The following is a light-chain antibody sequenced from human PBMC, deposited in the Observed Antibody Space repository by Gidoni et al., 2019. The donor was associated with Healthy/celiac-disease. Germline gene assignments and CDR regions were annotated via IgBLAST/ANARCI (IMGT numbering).Light chain of an antibody. CDR3: MQALQTPTT. J-gene: IGKJ4*01. Sequence: DIVMTQSPLSLPVTPGEPASISCRSSQSLLHSNLYNYLAWYLQKPGQSPQLLIYLGSNRASGVPDRFSGSGSGTDFTLKISRVEAEDVGVYYCMQALQTPTTFGGGTKVEIK. CDR1: QSLLHSNLYNY. CDR2: LGS. V-gene: IGKV2-28*01.